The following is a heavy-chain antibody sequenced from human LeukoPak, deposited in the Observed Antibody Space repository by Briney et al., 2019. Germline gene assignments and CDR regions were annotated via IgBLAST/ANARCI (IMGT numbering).Heavy chain of an antibody. V-gene: IGHV4-38-2*02. CDR3: ARAYSSGWSTTFYYYYMDV. D-gene: IGHD6-19*01. J-gene: IGHJ6*03. CDR1: GYSISSGYY. Sequence: SETLSLTCTVSGYSISSGYYWGWIRQPPGKGLEWIGSIYHSGSTYYNPSLKSRVTISVDTSKNQFSLKLSSVTAADTAVYYCARAYSSGWSTTFYYYYMDVWGKGTTVTVSS. CDR2: IYHSGST.